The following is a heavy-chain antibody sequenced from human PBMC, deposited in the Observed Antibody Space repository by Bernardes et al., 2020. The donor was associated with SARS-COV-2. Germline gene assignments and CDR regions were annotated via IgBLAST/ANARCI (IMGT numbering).Heavy chain of an antibody. D-gene: IGHD6-19*01. V-gene: IGHV3-64*01. CDR1: GFTFSTYA. J-gene: IGHJ4*01. CDR2: VSSNGGTA. CDR3: ARGEGSSGWFEPLDH. Sequence: GGSLRLSCTASGFTFSTYAMHWVRQAPGRGLEYVSAVSSNGGTAYYANSVKGRFTISRDNFENTLYLQMGSLRPEDTAVYYCARGEGSSGWFEPLDHWG.